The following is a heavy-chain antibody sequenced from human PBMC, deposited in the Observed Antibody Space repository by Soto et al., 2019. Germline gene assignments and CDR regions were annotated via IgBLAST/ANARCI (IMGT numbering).Heavy chain of an antibody. D-gene: IGHD3-10*01. V-gene: IGHV4-61*01. J-gene: IGHJ5*02. CDR3: VKGGSHWFDP. CDR1: GVSVTRDTSY. CDR2: ISFSGST. Sequence: KTSETLSLTCSVSGVSVTRDTSYWSWVRQPPGKGLEWIGYISFSGSTKYIPSLEGRVTISVDTSKNQFSLKLYSVTAADTALYYCVKGGSHWFDPWGQGALVTVSS.